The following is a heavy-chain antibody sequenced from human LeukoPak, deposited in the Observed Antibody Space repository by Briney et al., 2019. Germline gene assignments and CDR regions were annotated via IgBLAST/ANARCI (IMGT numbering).Heavy chain of an antibody. V-gene: IGHV4-59*12. Sequence: SETLALTCTVSGGSISSYYWSWIRQPPGKGLEWIGYIYYSGSTNYNPSLKSRVTISVDTSKTQISLKLSSVTAADTAVYYCAREGTPRGLRYFDWLPLDYWGQGTLVTVSS. D-gene: IGHD3-9*01. J-gene: IGHJ4*02. CDR1: GGSISSYY. CDR3: AREGTPRGLRYFDWLPLDY. CDR2: IYYSGST.